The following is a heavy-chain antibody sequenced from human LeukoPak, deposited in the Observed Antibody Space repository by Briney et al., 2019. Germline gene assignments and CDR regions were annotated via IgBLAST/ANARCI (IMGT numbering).Heavy chain of an antibody. CDR2: INHSGST. D-gene: IGHD3-10*01. CDR3: ARSMVRGVFIDY. V-gene: IGHV4-34*01. J-gene: IGHJ4*02. CDR1: GGSFSGYY. Sequence: TPSETLSLTCAVYGGSFSGYYWSWIRQPPGKGLEWIGEINHSGSTNYNPSLKSRVTISVDTSKNQFSLKLSSVTAADTAVYYCARSMVRGVFIDYWGQGTLVTVSS.